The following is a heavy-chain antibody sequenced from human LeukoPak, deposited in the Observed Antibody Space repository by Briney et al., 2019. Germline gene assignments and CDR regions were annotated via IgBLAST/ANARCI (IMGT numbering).Heavy chain of an antibody. Sequence: GGSLRLSCAASGFIFSSYWMSWVRQAPGKGLEWVANIKQDGSEKYYVDSVKGRFTISRDNAKNSLYLQMNSLRAEDTAVYYCAREEWELLRYYYYYMDVWGKGTTVTVSS. J-gene: IGHJ6*03. CDR2: IKQDGSEK. CDR1: GFIFSSYW. CDR3: AREEWELLRYYYYYMDV. D-gene: IGHD1-26*01. V-gene: IGHV3-7*01.